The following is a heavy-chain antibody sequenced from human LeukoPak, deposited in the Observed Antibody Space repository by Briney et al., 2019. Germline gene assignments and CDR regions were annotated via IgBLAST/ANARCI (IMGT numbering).Heavy chain of an antibody. V-gene: IGHV3-30*04. CDR1: GFTFSSYE. J-gene: IGHJ4*02. Sequence: GGSLRLSCAASGFTFSSYEMNRVRQAPGKGLEWVAVISYDGSNKYYADSVKGRFTISRDNSKNTLYLQMNSLRAEDTAVYYCARALSVVGAMFGDYWGQGTLVTVSS. D-gene: IGHD1-26*01. CDR2: ISYDGSNK. CDR3: ARALSVVGAMFGDY.